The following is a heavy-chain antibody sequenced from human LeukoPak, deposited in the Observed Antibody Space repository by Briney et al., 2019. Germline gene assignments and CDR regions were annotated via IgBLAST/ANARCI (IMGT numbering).Heavy chain of an antibody. CDR3: AREHSSGWCPFDY. Sequence: SETLSLTCTVSGGSISSYYWSWIRQPPGKGLEWIGEINHSGSTNYNPSLKSRVTISVDTSKNQFSLKLSSVTAADTAVYYCAREHSSGWCPFDYWGQGTLVTVSS. CDR2: INHSGST. CDR1: GGSISSYY. J-gene: IGHJ4*02. V-gene: IGHV4-34*01. D-gene: IGHD6-19*01.